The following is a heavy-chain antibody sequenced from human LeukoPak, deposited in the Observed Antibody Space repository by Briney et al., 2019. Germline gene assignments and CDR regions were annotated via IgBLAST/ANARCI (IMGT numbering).Heavy chain of an antibody. CDR3: ARLWFLEWLFDY. V-gene: IGHV4-38-2*01. Sequence: PSETLSLTCAVSGYSISSGYYWGWIRQPPGKGLEWIGSIYHSGSTYYNPSLKSRVTISVDTSKNQFSPKLSSVTAADTAVYYCARLWFLEWLFDYWGQGTLVTVSS. J-gene: IGHJ4*02. CDR2: IYHSGST. D-gene: IGHD3-3*01. CDR1: GYSISSGYY.